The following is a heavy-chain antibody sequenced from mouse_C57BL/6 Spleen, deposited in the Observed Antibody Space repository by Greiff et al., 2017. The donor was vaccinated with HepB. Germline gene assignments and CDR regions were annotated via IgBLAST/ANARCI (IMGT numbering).Heavy chain of an antibody. CDR1: GFNIKDYY. D-gene: IGHD1-1*01. V-gene: IGHV14-1*01. J-gene: IGHJ2*01. CDR3: TTLRTTVVSTDY. Sequence: EVQLQQSGAELVRPGASVKLSCTASGFNIKDYYMHWVKQRPEQGLEWLGRIDPEDGDTEYAPKFQGKATMTADTSSNTAYLQRSSLTSEDTAVYYCTTLRTTVVSTDYWGQGTTLTVSS. CDR2: IDPEDGDT.